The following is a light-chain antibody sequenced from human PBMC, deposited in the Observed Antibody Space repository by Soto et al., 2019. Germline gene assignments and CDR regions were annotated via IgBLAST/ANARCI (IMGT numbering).Light chain of an antibody. CDR3: QHRSNWPPVT. Sequence: EIVLTQSPATLSLSPGERATLSCRASQSVSSYLAWYQQKPGQAPRLLIYDASNRATGIPARFSGSGSGTDFTLTLSSREPEDFAIYYCQHRSNWPPVTFGGGTKVEIK. V-gene: IGKV3-11*01. J-gene: IGKJ4*01. CDR1: QSVSSY. CDR2: DAS.